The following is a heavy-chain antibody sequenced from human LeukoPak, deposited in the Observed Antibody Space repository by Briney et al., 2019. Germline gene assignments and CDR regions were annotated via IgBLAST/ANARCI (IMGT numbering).Heavy chain of an antibody. CDR2: ISGSGGST. Sequence: PAGGPLRLSCAASGLTFSSYAMSWVRQAPGKGLEWVSAISGSGGSTYYADSVKGRFTISRDNSKNTLYLQMNSLRAEDTAVYYCAKSPGYGDYLFDYWGQGTLVTVSS. V-gene: IGHV3-23*01. J-gene: IGHJ4*02. CDR3: AKSPGYGDYLFDY. D-gene: IGHD4-17*01. CDR1: GLTFSSYA.